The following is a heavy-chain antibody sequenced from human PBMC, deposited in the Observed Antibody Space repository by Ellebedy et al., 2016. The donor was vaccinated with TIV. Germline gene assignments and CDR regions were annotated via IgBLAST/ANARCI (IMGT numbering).Heavy chain of an antibody. Sequence: PGGSLRLSCAASGFTSSDHYMDWVRQAPGKGLEWVGRSRNKTQSYSTEYAASVKGRFTISRDDSKNSLYLQMRSLKTEDTAVYYCARVTKGWELLQSYGQSYVMDVWGQGTTVTVSS. J-gene: IGHJ6*02. V-gene: IGHV3-72*01. CDR3: ARVTKGWELLQSYGQSYVMDV. CDR2: SRNKTQSYST. CDR1: GFTSSDHY. D-gene: IGHD1-26*01.